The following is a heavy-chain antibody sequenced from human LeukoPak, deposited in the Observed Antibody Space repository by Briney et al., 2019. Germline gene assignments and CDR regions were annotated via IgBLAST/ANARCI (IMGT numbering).Heavy chain of an antibody. V-gene: IGHV4-59*01. CDR3: ARVYYSNSYDYWYFDL. CDR2: IYYSGST. CDR1: GGSISSYY. Sequence: SETLSLTCTVSGGSISSYYWSWIRQPPGKGLEWIGYIYYSGSTNYNPSLKSRVNISVDTSKNQFSLKLSSVTDADTAVYYCARVYYSNSYDYWYFDLWGRGTLVTVSS. D-gene: IGHD6-13*01. J-gene: IGHJ2*01.